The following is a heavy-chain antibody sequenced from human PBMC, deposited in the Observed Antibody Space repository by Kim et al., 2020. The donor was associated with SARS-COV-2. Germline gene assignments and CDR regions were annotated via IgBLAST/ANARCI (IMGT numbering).Heavy chain of an antibody. V-gene: IGHV3-53*01. CDR3: ARGGLQSYFDF. D-gene: IGHD1-1*01. Sequence: GGSLRLSCAASGFTVSGYYMSWVRQAPGKGLEWVSGVFSGEDTYYADSVTGRFIISRDKSKNTLHLQMNSLRAEDTAVYYCARGGLQSYFDFWGQGTLV. J-gene: IGHJ4*02. CDR2: VFSGEDT. CDR1: GFTVSGYY.